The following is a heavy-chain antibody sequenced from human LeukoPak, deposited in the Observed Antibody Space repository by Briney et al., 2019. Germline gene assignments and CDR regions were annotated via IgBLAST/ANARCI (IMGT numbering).Heavy chain of an antibody. Sequence: ASVKVSCKASGYTFTSYGINWVRQATGQGLEWMGWMNPNSGNTGYAQKFQGRVTMTRNTSISTAYMELSSLRSEDTAVYYCARGLYYYGSGSYYYYYYMDVWGKGTTVTISS. D-gene: IGHD3-10*01. CDR3: ARGLYYYGSGSYYYYYYMDV. CDR1: GYTFTSYG. V-gene: IGHV1-8*01. J-gene: IGHJ6*03. CDR2: MNPNSGNT.